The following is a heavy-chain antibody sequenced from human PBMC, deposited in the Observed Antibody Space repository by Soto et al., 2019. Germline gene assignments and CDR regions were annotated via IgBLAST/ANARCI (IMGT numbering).Heavy chain of an antibody. CDR1: GGTLSSGACY. V-gene: IGHV4-61*08. CDR3: ARSRASFGVVDAFDI. D-gene: IGHD3-3*01. Sequence: PSETLCLTCPVSGGTLSSGACYLGWVPRPPGKGLEWIGYTYYSGSTNYNPSLKSRVTISVDTSKNQFSLKLSSVTAADTAVYYCARSRASFGVVDAFDIWGQGTMVTVSS. J-gene: IGHJ3*02. CDR2: TYYSGST.